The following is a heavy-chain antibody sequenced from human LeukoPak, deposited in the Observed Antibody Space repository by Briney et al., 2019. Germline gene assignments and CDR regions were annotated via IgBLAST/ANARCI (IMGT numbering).Heavy chain of an antibody. J-gene: IGHJ4*02. Sequence: PGESLKISCKGSGYSFTSYWIGWVRQMPGKGLEWMGIIYPGDSDTRYSPSFQGQVTISADKSIITAYLQWSSLKASDTAMYYCARLNGAYSGYGPVDYWGQGTLVTVSS. CDR1: GYSFTSYW. CDR3: ARLNGAYSGYGPVDY. D-gene: IGHD5-12*01. V-gene: IGHV5-51*01. CDR2: IYPGDSDT.